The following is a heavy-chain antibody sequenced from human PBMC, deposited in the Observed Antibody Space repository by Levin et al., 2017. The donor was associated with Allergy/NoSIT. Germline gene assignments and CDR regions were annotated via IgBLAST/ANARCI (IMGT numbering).Heavy chain of an antibody. D-gene: IGHD3-3*01. CDR3: ARAPLEWFLLPLDY. V-gene: IGHV1-18*01. CDR1: GYTFTSYG. CDR2: ISAYNGNT. J-gene: IGHJ4*02. Sequence: ASVKVSCKASGYTFTSYGITWVRQAPGQGLEWMGWISAYNGNTNYAQKLQDRVTMTTDTSTSTAYMELRSLRSDDTAVYYCARAPLEWFLLPLDYWGQGTLVTVSS.